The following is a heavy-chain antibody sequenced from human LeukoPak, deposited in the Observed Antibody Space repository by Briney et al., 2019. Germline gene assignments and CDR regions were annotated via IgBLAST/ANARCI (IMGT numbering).Heavy chain of an antibody. J-gene: IGHJ4*02. CDR3: ARASETAMVTL. CDR1: GCSISSGSYY. CDR2: IYTSGTT. V-gene: IGHV4-61*02. D-gene: IGHD5-18*01. Sequence: PSETLSLTCTVSGCSISSGSYYGCCIRHPAGEGLEWIGRIYTSGTTNYNPPLKRRVTMLLDTSKNHISLKLTSVTAADTAIYFCARASETAMVTLWGQGTLVTVSS.